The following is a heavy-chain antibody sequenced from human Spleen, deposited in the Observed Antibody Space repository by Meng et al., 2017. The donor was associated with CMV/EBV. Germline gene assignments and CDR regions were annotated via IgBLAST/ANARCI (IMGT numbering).Heavy chain of an antibody. CDR2: ILPIFGTA. D-gene: IGHD2-2*03. V-gene: IGHV1-69*05. J-gene: IGHJ6*02. Sequence: SSVKVSFKASGGTFSSYAISWVRQAPGQGLEWMGGILPIFGTANYAQKFQGRVTITTDESTSTAYMELSSLRSEDTAVYYCASKIGYCSSTSCYGMDVWGQGTTVTVSS. CDR3: ASKIGYCSSTSCYGMDV. CDR1: GGTFSSYA.